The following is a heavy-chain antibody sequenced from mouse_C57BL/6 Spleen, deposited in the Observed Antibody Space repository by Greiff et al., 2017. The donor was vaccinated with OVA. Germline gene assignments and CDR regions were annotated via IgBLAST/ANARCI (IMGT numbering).Heavy chain of an antibody. CDR2: ISSGSSTI. V-gene: IGHV5-17*01. CDR3: ARPHYYGSSPFAY. J-gene: IGHJ3*01. D-gene: IGHD1-1*01. CDR1: GFTFSDSG. Sequence: EVKVVESGGGLVKPGGSLKLSCAASGFTFSDSGMHWVRQAPEKGLEWVAYISSGSSTIYYADTVKGRFTISRDNAKNTLFLQMTSLRSEDTAMYYCARPHYYGSSPFAYWGQGTLVTVSA.